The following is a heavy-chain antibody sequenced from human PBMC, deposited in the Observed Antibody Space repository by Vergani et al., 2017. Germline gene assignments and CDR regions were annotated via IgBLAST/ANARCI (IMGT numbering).Heavy chain of an antibody. CDR1: GFTVSSNY. CDR3: ARASSPGSGYYLSDYYYYGMDV. Sequence: VQLVESGGGLVKPGGSLRLSCAASGFTVSSNYMSWVRQAPGKGLEWVSVIYSGGSTYYADSVKGRFTISRDNSKNTLYLQMNSLRAEDTAVYYCARASSPGSGYYLSDYYYYGMDVWGQGTTVTVSS. J-gene: IGHJ6*02. D-gene: IGHD3-22*01. V-gene: IGHV3-53*01. CDR2: IYSGGST.